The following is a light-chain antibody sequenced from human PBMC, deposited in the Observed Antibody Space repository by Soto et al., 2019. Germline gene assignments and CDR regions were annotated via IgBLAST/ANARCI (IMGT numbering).Light chain of an antibody. Sequence: DIQTTQSPSSRSASVGDSVTINCQASQNSSNYLNWYQQTPGKAPNLLIYDASNLETGVPSSFSGSGSGTDFTFTISSLQPEDIATYYCQQYDNLPLTFGGGTKVDIK. CDR3: QQYDNLPLT. CDR1: QNSSNY. J-gene: IGKJ4*01. V-gene: IGKV1-33*01. CDR2: DAS.